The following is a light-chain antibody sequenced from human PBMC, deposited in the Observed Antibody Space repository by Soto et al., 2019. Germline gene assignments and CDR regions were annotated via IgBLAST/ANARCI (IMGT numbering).Light chain of an antibody. Sequence: DIQLPQSPSFVSASVGDRITSTCRTSQDITNHLAWYQQKPGKAPNLLIYAAFTLPRGGPSRFSGSGSGADFTLTNSSLQPEDLATYYCQQLNSYPLTFGGGTTVEI. V-gene: IGKV1-9*01. J-gene: IGKJ4*01. CDR1: QDITNH. CDR2: AAF. CDR3: QQLNSYPLT.